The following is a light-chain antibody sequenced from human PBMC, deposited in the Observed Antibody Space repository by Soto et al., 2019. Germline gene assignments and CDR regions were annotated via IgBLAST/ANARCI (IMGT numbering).Light chain of an antibody. Sequence: SYVLTQPPAVSVAPGQTARITCGGDNIGSKSVHWYQQKAGQAPVLVVYDDSDRPSGIPERLSGSNSGNTATLTISRVEAEDEADYYCQVWDSSTDHVVFAGGTKLTVL. V-gene: IGLV3-21*02. CDR2: DDS. J-gene: IGLJ2*01. CDR1: NIGSKS. CDR3: QVWDSSTDHVV.